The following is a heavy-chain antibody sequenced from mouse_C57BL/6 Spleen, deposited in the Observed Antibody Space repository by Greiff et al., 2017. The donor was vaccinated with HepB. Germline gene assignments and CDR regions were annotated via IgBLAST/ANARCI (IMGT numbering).Heavy chain of an antibody. CDR2: IDPSDSYT. D-gene: IGHD2-3*01. CDR3: ARYDGYYGYAMDY. J-gene: IGHJ4*01. V-gene: IGHV1-69*01. CDR1: GYTFTSYW. Sequence: VQLQQPGAELVMPGASVKLSCKASGYTFTSYWMHWVKQRPGQGLEWIGEIDPSDSYTNYNQKFKGKSTLTVDKSSSTAYMQLSSLTSEDSAVYYCARYDGYYGYAMDYWGQGTSVTVSS.